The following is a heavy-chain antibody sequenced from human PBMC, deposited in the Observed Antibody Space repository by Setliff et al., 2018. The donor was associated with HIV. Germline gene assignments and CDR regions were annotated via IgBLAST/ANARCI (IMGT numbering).Heavy chain of an antibody. CDR3: ARAASYYDSSGSGALDL. CDR1: GGSFSGYY. Sequence: PSETLSLTCAVYGGSFSGYYWSWIRQPPGKGLEWIGEINHSGSTNYNPSLKSRVTILVDTSKNQFSLKLSSVTAADTAAYYCARAASYYDSSGSGALDLWGPGTPVTVSS. J-gene: IGHJ5*02. D-gene: IGHD3-22*01. V-gene: IGHV4-34*01. CDR2: INHSGST.